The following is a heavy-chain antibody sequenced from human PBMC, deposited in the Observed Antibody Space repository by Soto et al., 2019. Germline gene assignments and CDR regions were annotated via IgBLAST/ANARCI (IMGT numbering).Heavy chain of an antibody. CDR2: ISYDGSNK. J-gene: IGHJ6*02. CDR3: AKVFTATKLGYDILTGYSYYYGMDV. D-gene: IGHD3-9*01. Sequence: GGSLRLSCAASGFTFSSYGMHWVRQAPGKGLEWVAVISYDGSNKYYADSVKGRFTISRDNSKNTLYLQMNSLRAEDTAVYYCAKVFTATKLGYDILTGYSYYYGMDVWGRGTTVTVSS. CDR1: GFTFSSYG. V-gene: IGHV3-30*18.